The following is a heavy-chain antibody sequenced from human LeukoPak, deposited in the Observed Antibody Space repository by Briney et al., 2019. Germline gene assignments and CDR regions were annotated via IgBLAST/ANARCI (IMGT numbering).Heavy chain of an antibody. D-gene: IGHD6-13*01. Sequence: GGSLRLSCAASGFTFSSYAMHWVRQAPGKGLEWVAVISYDGSNKYYADSVKGRFTISRDNSKNTLYLQMNSLRAEDTAVYYCARDGIAAVGPPYYYYYYMDVWGKGTTVTVSS. CDR2: ISYDGSNK. V-gene: IGHV3-30*01. CDR1: GFTFSSYA. CDR3: ARDGIAAVGPPYYYYYYMDV. J-gene: IGHJ6*03.